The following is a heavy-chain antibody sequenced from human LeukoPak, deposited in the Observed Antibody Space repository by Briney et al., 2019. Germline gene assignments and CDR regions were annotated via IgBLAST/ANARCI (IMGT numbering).Heavy chain of an antibody. CDR2: ISAYNGNT. CDR1: GYTFTSYG. V-gene: IGHV1-18*04. D-gene: IGHD6-19*01. J-gene: IGHJ4*02. CDR3: AVAGFSVGNDY. Sequence: GASVKVSCKASGYTFTSYGISWVRQAPGQGLAWMGWISAYNGNTDYAQKLQGRVTMTTDTSTSTAYMELRSLRSDDTAVYYCAVAGFSVGNDYWGQGTLVTVSS.